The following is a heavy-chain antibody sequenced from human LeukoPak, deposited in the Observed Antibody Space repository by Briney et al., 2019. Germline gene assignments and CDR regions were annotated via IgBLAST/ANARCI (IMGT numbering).Heavy chain of an antibody. V-gene: IGHV3-30*02. Sequence: GGSLRLSCAASGFTFSDYSMHWVRQAPGKGLNWVAFIRYDGNNKYYADSVKGRFTISRDNSKNTLYLQMNSLRAEDTAVYYCAGAVAGTWGYFDYWGQGTLVTVSS. CDR1: GFTFSDYS. J-gene: IGHJ4*02. CDR3: AGAVAGTWGYFDY. D-gene: IGHD6-19*01. CDR2: IRYDGNNK.